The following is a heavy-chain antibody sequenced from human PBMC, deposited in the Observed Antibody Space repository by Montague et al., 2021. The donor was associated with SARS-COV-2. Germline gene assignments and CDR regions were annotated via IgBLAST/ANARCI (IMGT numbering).Heavy chain of an antibody. V-gene: IGHV4-59*01. D-gene: IGHD3-16*01. CDR3: ARTWRFGQSYGLDI. Sequence: SETLSLTCSVSGDSISSYYYNWIRQTPGKGLEWIGYAYYAPSTNXANTNSNPSLKRRVTISLDTSENQFSLKSSSVTAADTAVYYCARTWRFGQSYGLDIWGQGTMVTVSS. CDR2: AYYAPSTNXANT. J-gene: IGHJ3*02. CDR1: GDSISSYY.